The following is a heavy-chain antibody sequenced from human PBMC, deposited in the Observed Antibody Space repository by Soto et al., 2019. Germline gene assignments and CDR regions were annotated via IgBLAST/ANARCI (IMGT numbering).Heavy chain of an antibody. CDR1: GFTFSSYA. J-gene: IGHJ4*02. Sequence: GSLRLSCAASGFTFSSYAMSWVRQAPGKGLEWVSAISGSGGSTYYADSVKGRFTISRDNSKNTLYLQMNSLRAEDTAVYYCAKDSDYYDSSGYYVTNYWVQGTLVTVSS. CDR2: ISGSGGST. V-gene: IGHV3-23*01. D-gene: IGHD3-22*01. CDR3: AKDSDYYDSSGYYVTNY.